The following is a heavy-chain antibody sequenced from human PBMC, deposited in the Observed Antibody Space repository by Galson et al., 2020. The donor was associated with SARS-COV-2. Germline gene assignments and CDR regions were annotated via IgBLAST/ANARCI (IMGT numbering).Heavy chain of an antibody. CDR3: ARTYDFWSGYHQAASLDY. J-gene: IGHJ4*02. D-gene: IGHD3-3*01. Sequence: SETLSLTCTVSGGSISSSSYYWGWIRQPPGKGLEWIGSIYYSGSTYYNPSLKSRVTISVDTSKNQFSLKRSSVTAADTAVYYCARTYDFWSGYHQAASLDYWGQGTLVTVSS. CDR1: GGSISSSSYY. V-gene: IGHV4-39*07. CDR2: IYYSGST.